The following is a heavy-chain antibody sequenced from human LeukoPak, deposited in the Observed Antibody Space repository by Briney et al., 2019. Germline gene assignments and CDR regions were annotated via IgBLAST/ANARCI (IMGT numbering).Heavy chain of an antibody. V-gene: IGHV4-34*01. D-gene: IGHD1-26*01. CDR1: GGSFSGYY. J-gene: IGHJ4*02. CDR3: ARAAYSGSYYFDY. Sequence: SETLSLTCAVYGGSFSGYYWSWIRQPPGKGLEWIGEINHSGSTNYNPSLKSRVTISVDTSKNQFSPKLSSVTAADTAVYYCARAAYSGSYYFDYWGQGTLVTVSS. CDR2: INHSGST.